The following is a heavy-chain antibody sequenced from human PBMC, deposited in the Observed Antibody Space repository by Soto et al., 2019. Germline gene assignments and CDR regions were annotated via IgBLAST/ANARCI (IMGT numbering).Heavy chain of an antibody. CDR1: GGTFSSYA. Sequence: QVQLVQSGAEVKKPGSSVKVSCKASGGTFSSYAISWVRQAPGQGLEWMGGIIPIFGTANYAQKFQGRATIPADESTSTAYMGLSSLRSEDTAVYYCARDRGYYYDSSGGSGPPYYYYGMDVWGQGTTVTVSS. V-gene: IGHV1-69*01. J-gene: IGHJ6*02. CDR3: ARDRGYYYDSSGGSGPPYYYYGMDV. CDR2: IIPIFGTA. D-gene: IGHD3-22*01.